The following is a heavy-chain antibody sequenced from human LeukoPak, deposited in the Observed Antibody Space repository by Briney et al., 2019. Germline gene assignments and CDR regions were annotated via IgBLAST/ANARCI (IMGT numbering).Heavy chain of an antibody. CDR3: ARRRGYSEFDY. V-gene: IGHV4-59*01. Sequence: SETLSLTCTVSGGSISSYYWSWIRQPPGKGLEWIGYIYYSGSTNYNPSLKSRVTISVDTSKNQFSPKLSSVTAADTAVYYCARRRGYSEFDYWGQGTLVTVSS. D-gene: IGHD5-18*01. CDR2: IYYSGST. J-gene: IGHJ4*02. CDR1: GGSISSYY.